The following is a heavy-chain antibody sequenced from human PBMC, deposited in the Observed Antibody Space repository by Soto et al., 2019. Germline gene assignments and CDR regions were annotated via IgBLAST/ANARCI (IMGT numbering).Heavy chain of an antibody. CDR2: IYYSVSS. V-gene: IGHV4-30-4*01. D-gene: IGHD2-2*02. Sequence: SETLSLTCTVSGGSISSGDYYWSWIRQPPGKGLEWIWYIYYSVSSNYNPSLKSRVTISVDTSKNQFSLKLSSVTAADTAVYYCAREVGSYQLLYLSHYYYYMDVWGKGTTVTVSS. J-gene: IGHJ6*03. CDR1: GGSISSGDYY. CDR3: AREVGSYQLLYLSHYYYYMDV.